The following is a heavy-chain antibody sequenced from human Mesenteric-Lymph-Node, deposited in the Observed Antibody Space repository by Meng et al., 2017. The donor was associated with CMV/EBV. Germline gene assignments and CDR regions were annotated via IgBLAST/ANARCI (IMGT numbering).Heavy chain of an antibody. V-gene: IGHV3-7*01. CDR3: ANSEASSDSWRG. D-gene: IGHD3/OR15-3a*01. Sequence: GESLKISCAASGFSFNNYWMSWVRQAPGKGLEWVANIKQDGSEKYYVDSVKGRFTISRDNSKNTLYLQMNSLRDEDTAMYYCANSEASSDSWRGWGQGTLVTVSS. CDR1: GFSFNNYW. CDR2: IKQDGSEK. J-gene: IGHJ4*02.